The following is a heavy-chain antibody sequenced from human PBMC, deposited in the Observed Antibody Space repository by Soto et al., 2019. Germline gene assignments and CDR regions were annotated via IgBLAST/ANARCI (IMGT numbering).Heavy chain of an antibody. D-gene: IGHD3-10*01. Sequence: GGSLRLSCAASGFTFSSYAMSWVRQAPGKGLEWVSAISGSGGSTYYADSVKGRFTISRDNSKNTLYLQMNSLRAEDTAVFYCAKGIEEPTRVNPPGGLDYWGQGTLVTVSS. V-gene: IGHV3-23*01. CDR3: AKGIEEPTRVNPPGGLDY. J-gene: IGHJ4*02. CDR1: GFTFSSYA. CDR2: ISGSGGST.